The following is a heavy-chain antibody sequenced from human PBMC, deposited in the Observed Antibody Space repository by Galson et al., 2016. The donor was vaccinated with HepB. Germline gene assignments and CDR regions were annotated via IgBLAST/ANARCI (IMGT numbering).Heavy chain of an antibody. CDR2: TWFDGRNK. V-gene: IGHV3-33*08. Sequence: SLRLSCAASGFTFSASGIHWVRQAPGKGLEWVAVTWFDGRNKYYADSVKGRFTISRDNSKNTLYLQMNSLRAEDTAVYYCARDYSSGWFGGLDYWGQGTLVTVSS. D-gene: IGHD3-22*01. CDR1: GFTFSASG. CDR3: ARDYSSGWFGGLDY. J-gene: IGHJ4*02.